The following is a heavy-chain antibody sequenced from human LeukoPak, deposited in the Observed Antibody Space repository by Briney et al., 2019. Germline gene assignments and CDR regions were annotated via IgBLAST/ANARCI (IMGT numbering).Heavy chain of an antibody. J-gene: IGHJ4*02. Sequence: PGGSLRLSCAASGFTFDDYAMHWVRQAPGKGLEWVSGISWNSGSIGYADSVKGRFTISRDNAKNSLYLQMNSLRAEDTALYYCAKGHPPDGENWNPFDYWGQGTLVTVSS. CDR2: ISWNSGSI. CDR3: AKGHPPDGENWNPFDY. D-gene: IGHD1-1*01. CDR1: GFTFDDYA. V-gene: IGHV3-9*01.